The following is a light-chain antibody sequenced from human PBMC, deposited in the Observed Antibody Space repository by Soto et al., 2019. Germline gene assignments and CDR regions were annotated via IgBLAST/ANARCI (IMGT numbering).Light chain of an antibody. J-gene: IGKJ1*01. CDR1: QYINTR. V-gene: IGKV3-11*01. CDR2: QTS. Sequence: EIVLTQSPATLSSFPGDRVTLSCRSSQYINTRLAWYQHRPCQAPRLLIYQTSLRAAGIPARFSASGSGTDFTLTISDVQPEDFALYYCHQRQSWPRTLGQGTKVDI. CDR3: HQRQSWPRT.